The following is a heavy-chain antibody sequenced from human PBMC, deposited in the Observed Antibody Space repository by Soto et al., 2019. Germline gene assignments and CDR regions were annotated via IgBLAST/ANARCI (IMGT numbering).Heavy chain of an antibody. D-gene: IGHD3-10*01. Sequence: GGSLRLSCAASGFTFSDYYMSWIRQAPGKGLEWVSCISSSSSYTNYADSVKGRFTISRDNAKNSMYLQMNSLRAEDTAVYYCARDRVVRGVIYYYYGMDVWGQGTTVTVSS. J-gene: IGHJ6*02. CDR1: GFTFSDYY. V-gene: IGHV3-11*06. CDR2: ISSSSSYT. CDR3: ARDRVVRGVIYYYYGMDV.